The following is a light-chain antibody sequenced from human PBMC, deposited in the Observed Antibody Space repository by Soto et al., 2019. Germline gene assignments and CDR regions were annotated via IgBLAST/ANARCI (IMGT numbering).Light chain of an antibody. CDR3: QQYYSTPFT. V-gene: IGKV4-1*01. CDR1: QSVLYSSNNKNY. CDR2: LAS. Sequence: DIVLTQSPDSLAVSLGERATINCKSSQSVLYSSNNKNYLAWYQQKPGQPPKLLIYLASTREFGVADRFSGSGSGTDFTLTISSLQAEDVAVYYCQQYYSTPFTFGGGTKVEIK. J-gene: IGKJ4*01.